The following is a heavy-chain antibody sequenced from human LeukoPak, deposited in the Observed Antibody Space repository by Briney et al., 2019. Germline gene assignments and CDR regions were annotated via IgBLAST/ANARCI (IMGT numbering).Heavy chain of an antibody. J-gene: IGHJ4*02. CDR3: ARERRNNCSSTSCYTKFDY. D-gene: IGHD2-2*02. V-gene: IGHV4-30-2*01. CDR1: GGSISSGGYS. CDR2: IYHSGST. Sequence: SETLSLTCAVSGGSISSGGYSWSWIRQPPGKGLEWIGYIYHSGSTYYNPSLKSRVTISVDRSKNQFSLKLSSVTAADTAVYYCARERRNNCSSTSCYTKFDYWGQGTLVTVSS.